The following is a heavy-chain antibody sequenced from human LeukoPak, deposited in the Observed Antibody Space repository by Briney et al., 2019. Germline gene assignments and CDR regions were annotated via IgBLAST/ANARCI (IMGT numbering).Heavy chain of an antibody. CDR1: GGSISTYY. J-gene: IGHJ4*02. Sequence: PETLSLTCTVSGGSISTYYWNWIRQPPGKGLEWIGYIYYSGNTNYNPSLKSRATISVDTSKNQLSLKLSSVTAADTAVYYCARDNRYGSLDYWGQGTLVTVSS. CDR3: ARDNRYGSLDY. D-gene: IGHD5-18*01. CDR2: IYYSGNT. V-gene: IGHV4-59*01.